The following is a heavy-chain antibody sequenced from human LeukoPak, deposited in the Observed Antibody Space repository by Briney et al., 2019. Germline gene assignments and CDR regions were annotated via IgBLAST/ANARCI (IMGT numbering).Heavy chain of an antibody. D-gene: IGHD1-1*01. Sequence: GGSLRLSCAASEFSVGSNYMTWVRQAPGKGLEWVSLIYSGGSTYYADSVKGRFTISRDNSKNTLYLQMNSLRAEDTAVYYCAKSKQLAPWDYWGQGTLVTVSS. J-gene: IGHJ4*02. CDR2: IYSGGST. CDR1: EFSVGSNY. CDR3: AKSKQLAPWDY. V-gene: IGHV3-66*01.